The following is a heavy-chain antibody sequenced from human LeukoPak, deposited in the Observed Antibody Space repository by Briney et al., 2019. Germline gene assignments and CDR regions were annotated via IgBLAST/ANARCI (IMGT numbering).Heavy chain of an antibody. D-gene: IGHD1-26*01. CDR3: ARLGSYHDF. CDR2: INHSGST. J-gene: IGHJ4*02. CDR1: GGSFSGYY. Sequence: SETLSLTCAVYGGSFSGYYWSWLRQPPGKGLEWIGEINHSGSTNYNPSLKSRVTISVDTSRSQLSLKLTSVTAADTAVYFCARLGSYHDFWGQGALVTVSS. V-gene: IGHV4-34*01.